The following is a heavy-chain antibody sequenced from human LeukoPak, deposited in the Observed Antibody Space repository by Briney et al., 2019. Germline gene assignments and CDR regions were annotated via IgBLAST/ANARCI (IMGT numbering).Heavy chain of an antibody. Sequence: GASVTVSCKASGYTFTSYGISWVRQAPGQGLEWMGWISAYNGNTNYAQKLQGRVTMTTDTSTSTAYMELRSLRSDDTAVYYCARERSSSWYGDYYYGMDVWGQGTTVTVSS. D-gene: IGHD6-13*01. V-gene: IGHV1-18*01. CDR2: ISAYNGNT. CDR1: GYTFTSYG. CDR3: ARERSSSWYGDYYYGMDV. J-gene: IGHJ6*02.